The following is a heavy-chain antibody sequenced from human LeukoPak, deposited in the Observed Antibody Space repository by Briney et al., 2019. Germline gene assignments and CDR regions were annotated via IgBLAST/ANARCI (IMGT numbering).Heavy chain of an antibody. D-gene: IGHD6-6*01. V-gene: IGHV1-46*01. CDR3: ARTAARRFDY. Sequence: VASVKVSCKASGYTFPSYFMHWVRQAPGQGLEWMGIINPTGGSTTYAQKFQGRVTMTRDTSTSTVYMEQSSLRSDDTAVYYCARTAARRFDYWGQGTLVTVSS. J-gene: IGHJ4*02. CDR2: INPTGGST. CDR1: GYTFPSYF.